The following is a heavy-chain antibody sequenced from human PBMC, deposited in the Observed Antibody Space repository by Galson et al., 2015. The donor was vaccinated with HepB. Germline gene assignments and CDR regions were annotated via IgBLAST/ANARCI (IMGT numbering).Heavy chain of an antibody. D-gene: IGHD3-22*01. CDR3: AKSLRGTSAYDSWDY. J-gene: IGHJ4*02. V-gene: IGHV3-23*01. Sequence: SLRLSCAASGFTFSSSAMNWVRPAPGKGLEWVSTISDSGGSTFYADSVKGRFTISRDNSKNTLYLQMSSLRAEDTAVYYCAKSLRGTSAYDSWDYWGQGTLVTVSS. CDR2: ISDSGGST. CDR1: GFTFSSSA.